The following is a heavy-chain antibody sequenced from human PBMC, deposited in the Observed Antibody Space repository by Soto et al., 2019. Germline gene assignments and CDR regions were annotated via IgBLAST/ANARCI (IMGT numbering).Heavy chain of an antibody. D-gene: IGHD1-7*01. Sequence: SVKVSCKASGGTFSSYAISWVRQAPGQGLEWMGGIIPIFGTANYAQKLQGRVTMTTDTSTSTAYMELRSLRSDDTAVYYCARTGPLTGTDDYWGQGTLVT. J-gene: IGHJ4*02. CDR3: ARTGPLTGTDDY. CDR1: GGTFSSYA. CDR2: IIPIFGTA. V-gene: IGHV1-69*05.